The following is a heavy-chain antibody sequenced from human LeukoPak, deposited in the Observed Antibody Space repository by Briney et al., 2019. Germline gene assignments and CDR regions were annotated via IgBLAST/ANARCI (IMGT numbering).Heavy chain of an antibody. V-gene: IGHV4-4*02. J-gene: IGHJ4*02. CDR1: GFTLSSCAA. CDR3: AREGGPYRPLDY. Sequence: GSLRLSCAASGFTLSSCAAHWVRQPPGKGLEWIGEVNLQGSTNYNPSLMGRVAISVDTSENHVSLQLTSVTAADTAVYYCAREGGPYRPLDYSGQGTLVTVS. D-gene: IGHD3-16*01. CDR2: VNLQGST.